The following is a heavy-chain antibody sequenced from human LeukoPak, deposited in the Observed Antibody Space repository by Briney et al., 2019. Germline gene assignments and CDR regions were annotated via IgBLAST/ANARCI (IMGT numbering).Heavy chain of an antibody. CDR2: ISHTEGT. Sequence: PSETLSLTCGVFGVSINDYYWSWIRQSPGKGLEWIGEISHTEGTRYNPSHESRVTMSVGTSENQLSLKLIFMTAADTAVYYCARIRCGHSGSVCYNHWGLGTLVTVSS. CDR1: GVSINDYY. CDR3: ARIRCGHSGSVCYNH. V-gene: IGHV4-34*01. D-gene: IGHD3-9*01. J-gene: IGHJ4*02.